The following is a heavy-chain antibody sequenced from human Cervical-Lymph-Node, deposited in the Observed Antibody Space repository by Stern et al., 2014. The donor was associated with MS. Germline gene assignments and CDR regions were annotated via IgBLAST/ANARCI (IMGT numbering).Heavy chain of an antibody. CDR3: ARDFTDYDFWNDYRGIVFDP. CDR2: IYTRGSP. D-gene: IGHD3-3*01. V-gene: IGHV4-61*02. CDR1: GGSINNTAYY. Sequence: QLQLQESGPGLVKPSQTLSLTCTVSGGSINNTAYYWTWIRQPAGKGLEWIGRIYTRGSPTYTPALGSQVPMSIAPPKTESSLRLSSVTATDTAMYYCARDFTDYDFWNDYRGIVFDPWGQGTLVTVSS. J-gene: IGHJ5*02.